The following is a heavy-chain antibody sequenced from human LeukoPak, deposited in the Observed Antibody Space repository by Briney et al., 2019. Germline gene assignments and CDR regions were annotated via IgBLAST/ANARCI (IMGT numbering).Heavy chain of an antibody. CDR1: GYTFTNYA. Sequence: ASVKVSCKTSGYTFTNYAMHWVCQAPGQRLKWMGWTNGGKGDTKYSQKFQGRVTFTRDTSSSTVYMELSSLTFEDTAVYYCARDSRGSGSYQGVDVWGKGTTVTVSS. J-gene: IGHJ6*04. D-gene: IGHD3-10*01. CDR2: TNGGKGDT. CDR3: ARDSRGSGSYQGVDV. V-gene: IGHV1-3*01.